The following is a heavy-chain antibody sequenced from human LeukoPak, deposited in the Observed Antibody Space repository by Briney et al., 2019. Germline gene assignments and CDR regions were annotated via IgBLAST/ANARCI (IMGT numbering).Heavy chain of an antibody. J-gene: IGHJ4*02. D-gene: IGHD2-2*02. V-gene: IGHV1-24*01. CDR1: GYSLTELS. Sequence: ASVRVSCKVSGYSLTELSMHWVRQPPAKGLEWMGGFDPRNGGTYFAQNFQGRVTLTEDTSTDTSSIELRSLKSDDTAVYYCTTSDRQFCSRSSCYMPFDYWGQGTLVIVSS. CDR3: TTSDRQFCSRSSCYMPFDY. CDR2: FDPRNGGT.